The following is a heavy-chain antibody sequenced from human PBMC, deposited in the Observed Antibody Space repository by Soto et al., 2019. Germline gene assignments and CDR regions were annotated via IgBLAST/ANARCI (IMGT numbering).Heavy chain of an antibody. Sequence: ASVKVSCKASGYTFTSYGISWVRQAPGQGLEWMGWISAYNGNTNYAQKLQGRVTMTTDTSTSTAYMELRSLRSEDTAVYYCAIEAYSPRDDTYDHMDVWGNGTTGTV. CDR3: AIEAYSPRDDTYDHMDV. J-gene: IGHJ6*03. CDR2: ISAYNGNT. V-gene: IGHV1-18*01. CDR1: GYTFTSYG. D-gene: IGHD3-22*01.